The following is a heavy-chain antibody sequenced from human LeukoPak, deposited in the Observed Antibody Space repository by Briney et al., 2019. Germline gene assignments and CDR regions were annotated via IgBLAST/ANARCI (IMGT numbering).Heavy chain of an antibody. Sequence: KPSETLSLTCTVSGGSISSSSYYWGWIRQPPGKGLEWIGSIYYSGSTYYNPSLKSRVTISVDTSKNQFSLKLSSVTAADTAVYYCARLGYYESSDDYWGQGTLVTVSS. CDR3: ARLGYYESSDDY. CDR2: IYYSGST. V-gene: IGHV4-39*01. D-gene: IGHD3-22*01. J-gene: IGHJ4*02. CDR1: GGSISSSSYY.